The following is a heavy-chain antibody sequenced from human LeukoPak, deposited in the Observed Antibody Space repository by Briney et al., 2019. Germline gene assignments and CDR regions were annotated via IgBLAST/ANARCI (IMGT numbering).Heavy chain of an antibody. V-gene: IGHV1-18*04. Sequence: ASVKVSCKASGYTFTGYYMHWVRQAPGQGLEWMGWISGYNGNTNYAQKLQGRVTMTTDTSTSTAYMELRSLRSDDTAVYYCARELGYQLLLPYLWGQGTLVTVSS. CDR2: ISGYNGNT. J-gene: IGHJ4*02. CDR1: GYTFTGYY. CDR3: ARELGYQLLLPYL. D-gene: IGHD2-2*01.